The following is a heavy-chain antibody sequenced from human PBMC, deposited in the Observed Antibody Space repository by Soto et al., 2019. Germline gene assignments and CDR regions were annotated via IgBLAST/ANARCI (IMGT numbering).Heavy chain of an antibody. V-gene: IGHV3-15*07. J-gene: IGHJ4*02. Sequence: EVQLVESGGGLVKPGGSLRLSCAASGFTFSDAWMNWARQAPGKGLEWVGRIKSKAYGGTTDYSAPGKGRFTISRDDSTATMYLQMNSLETEDTGVYYCTSHDATEQNFVPYWGQGTLVTVSS. CDR3: TSHDATEQNFVPY. CDR1: GFTFSDAW. D-gene: IGHD1-7*01. CDR2: IKSKAYGGTT.